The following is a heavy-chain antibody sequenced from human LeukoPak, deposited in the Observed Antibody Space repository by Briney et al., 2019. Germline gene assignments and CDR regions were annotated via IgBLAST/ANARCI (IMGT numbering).Heavy chain of an antibody. D-gene: IGHD2-15*01. V-gene: IGHV4-34*01. J-gene: IGHJ1*01. CDR3: AREAQYCSGGSCYGGYFQH. CDR1: GGSFSGYY. CDR2: INHSEAT. Sequence: SSETLSLTCAVYGGSFSGYYWSWIRQSPGKGLEWIGEINHSEATGYNPSFKSRVTISVDTSKNQFSLKLSSVTAADTAVYYCAREAQYCSGGSCYGGYFQHWGQGTLVTVSS.